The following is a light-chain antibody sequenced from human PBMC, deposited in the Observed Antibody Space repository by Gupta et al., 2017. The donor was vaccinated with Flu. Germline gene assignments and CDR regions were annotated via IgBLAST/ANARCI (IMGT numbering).Light chain of an antibody. V-gene: IGKV3-20*01. CDR1: RSVSNSY. Sequence: ATRSSRARRSVSNSYLAWYKQKPGQARRLLIYGTSSRANGIPDRFNGSGAGTEFTLTISRLEPEDVAVDYCQQYGRSTGGLTFGGGTKVEIK. CDR2: GTS. J-gene: IGKJ4*01. CDR3: QQYGRSTGGLT.